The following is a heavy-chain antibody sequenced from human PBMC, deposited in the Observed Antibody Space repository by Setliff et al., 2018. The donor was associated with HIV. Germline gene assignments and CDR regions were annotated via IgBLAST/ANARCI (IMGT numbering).Heavy chain of an antibody. Sequence: ASVKVSCKASGYTLSGYYMHWVRQAPGQGLEWMGWINPNNGGTNYAQKFQGRVTMTGDTSISTVYMELSSLRSDDTAVYYCAREKRSSTWLYSSGGTVDYWGLGTLVTVSS. D-gene: IGHD6-25*01. V-gene: IGHV1-2*02. J-gene: IGHJ4*02. CDR3: AREKRSSTWLYSSGGTVDY. CDR2: INPNNGGT. CDR1: GYTLSGYY.